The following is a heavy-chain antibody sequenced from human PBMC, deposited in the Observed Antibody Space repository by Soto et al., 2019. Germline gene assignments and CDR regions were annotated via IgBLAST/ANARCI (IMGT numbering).Heavy chain of an antibody. CDR2: ISYDGSDK. CDR3: ARDHDIVLVVAAQGLDY. D-gene: IGHD2-15*01. J-gene: IGHJ4*02. V-gene: IGHV3-30-3*01. Sequence: PGGSLRLFCAASGFTFSSYAMHWVRQAPGKGLEWVAVISYDGSDKYYADSVKGRFTISRDNSKTTLYLQMNSLRAADTAVYYCARDHDIVLVVAAQGLDYWGQVTLVTVSS. CDR1: GFTFSSYA.